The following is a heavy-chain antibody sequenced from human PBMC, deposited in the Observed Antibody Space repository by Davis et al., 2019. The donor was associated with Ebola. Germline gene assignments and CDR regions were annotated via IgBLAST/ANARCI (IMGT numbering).Heavy chain of an antibody. J-gene: IGHJ6*02. V-gene: IGHV1-8*03. CDR2: MNPNSGNT. D-gene: IGHD1-26*01. CDR1: GYTFTGYY. Sequence: ASVKVSCKASGYTFTGYYLHWVRQAPGQGLEWMGWMNPNSGNTGYAQEFQGRVTITRDTSISTAYMELSSLRSEDTAVYYCARMGASYYYYGMDVWGQGTTVTVSS. CDR3: ARMGASYYYYGMDV.